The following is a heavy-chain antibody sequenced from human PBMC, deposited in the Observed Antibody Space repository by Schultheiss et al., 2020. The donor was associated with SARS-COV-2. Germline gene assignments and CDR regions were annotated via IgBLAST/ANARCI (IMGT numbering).Heavy chain of an antibody. CDR3: ARGRGYYYGSGSYSD. CDR1: GDSISSGGYY. CDR2: INHSGST. D-gene: IGHD3-10*01. V-gene: IGHV4-31*03. J-gene: IGHJ4*02. Sequence: SETLSLTCSVSGDSISSGGYYWSWIRQHPGKGLEWIGEINHSGSTNYNPSLKSRVTISVDTSKNQFSLKLSSVTAADTAVYYCARGRGYYYGSGSYSDWGQGSLITVAS.